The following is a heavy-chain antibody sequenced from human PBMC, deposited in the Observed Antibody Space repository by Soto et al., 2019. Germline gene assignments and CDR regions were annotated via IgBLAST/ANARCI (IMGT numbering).Heavy chain of an antibody. D-gene: IGHD6-6*01. V-gene: IGHV5-51*01. J-gene: IGHJ4*02. CDR2: IYPGDSDT. Sequence: PGESLKISCKGSGYSFTSYWIGWVRQMPGKGLEWMGIIYPGDSDTRYSPSFQGQVTISADKSISTAYLQWSSLKASDTAMYYCARLRIAARPITYYFDYWGQGTLVTVSS. CDR1: GYSFTSYW. CDR3: ARLRIAARPITYYFDY.